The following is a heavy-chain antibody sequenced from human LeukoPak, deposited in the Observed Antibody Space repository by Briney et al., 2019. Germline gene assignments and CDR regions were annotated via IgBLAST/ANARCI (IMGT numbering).Heavy chain of an antibody. CDR2: IIPIFGTA. J-gene: IGHJ5*02. CDR3: ASADDIVYGDYERNWFDP. CDR1: GGTFSSYA. D-gene: IGHD4-17*01. Sequence: SVKVSRKASGGTFSSYAISWVRQAPGQGLEWMGGIIPIFGTANYAQKFQGRVTITADESTSTAYMELSSLRSEDTAVYYCASADDIVYGDYERNWFDPWGQGTLVTVSS. V-gene: IGHV1-69*13.